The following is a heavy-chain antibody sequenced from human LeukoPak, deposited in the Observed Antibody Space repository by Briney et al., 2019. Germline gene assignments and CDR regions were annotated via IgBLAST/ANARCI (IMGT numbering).Heavy chain of an antibody. D-gene: IGHD3-10*01. Sequence: SVKVSCKASLGTLSRYAISWVRQAPRDGLEWMGGTIPIFGTANYAQKLQGRVTITADESTSTAHMELSSLISEDTAVYYGAGGYGSGSYSHIQYNLFDPWGQGTLVTVSS. CDR3: AGGYGSGSYSHIQYNLFDP. CDR1: LGTLSRYA. CDR2: TIPIFGTA. V-gene: IGHV1-69*13. J-gene: IGHJ5*02.